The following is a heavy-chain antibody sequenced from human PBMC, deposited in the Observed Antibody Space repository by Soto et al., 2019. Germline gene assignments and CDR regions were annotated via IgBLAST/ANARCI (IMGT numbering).Heavy chain of an antibody. CDR2: IYYSGST. D-gene: IGHD6-13*01. CDR3: ARDRTIAAAGTFYYYYDGMDV. J-gene: IGHJ6*02. V-gene: IGHV4-61*01. CDR1: GGSVSSGSYY. Sequence: SETLSLTCTVSGGSVSSGSYYWSWIRQPPGKGLEWIGYIYYSGSTNYNPSLKSRVTISVDTSKNQFSLKLSSVTAADTAVYYCARDRTIAAAGTFYYYYDGMDVWGQGTTVT.